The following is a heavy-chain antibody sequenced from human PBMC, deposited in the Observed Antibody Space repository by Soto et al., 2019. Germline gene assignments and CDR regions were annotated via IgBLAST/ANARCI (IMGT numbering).Heavy chain of an antibody. V-gene: IGHV4-39*01. D-gene: IGHD3-10*02. CDR2: IYSSGST. CDR1: GGSISSGSDY. J-gene: IGHJ4*02. CDR3: ARPILGCSMYGY. Sequence: PSETLSLTWTVSGGSISSGSDYWGWIRQPPGKGLEWIGNIYSSGSTYYNPSLKSRVTISVDTSKNQFSLKLSSVTAADTAVYYCARPILGCSMYGYWGQGTLVTVSS.